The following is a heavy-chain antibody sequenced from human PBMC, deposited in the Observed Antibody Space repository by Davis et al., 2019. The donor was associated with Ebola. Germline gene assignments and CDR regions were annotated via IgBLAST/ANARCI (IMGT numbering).Heavy chain of an antibody. CDR2: ISNDGSNK. J-gene: IGHJ1*01. Sequence: PGGSLRLSCAASGFTFSTFGMHWVRQAPGKGLEWVALISNDGSNKYYADSVKGRFTISRDNSKNTLYLQMNSLRAEDTAVYYCAKGDGGRRGDEYFQHWGQGTLVTVSS. CDR1: GFTFSTFG. V-gene: IGHV3-30*18. CDR3: AKGDGGRRGDEYFQH. D-gene: IGHD2-21*01.